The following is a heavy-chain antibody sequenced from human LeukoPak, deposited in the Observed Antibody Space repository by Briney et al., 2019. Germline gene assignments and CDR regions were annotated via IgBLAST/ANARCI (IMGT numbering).Heavy chain of an antibody. J-gene: IGHJ5*02. Sequence: ASVKVSCTASGGTFSSYAISWVRQAPGQGLEWMGGIIPIFGTANYAQKFQGRVTITTDESTSTAYMELSSLRSEDTAVYYCARDPLYSSSWFDPWGQGTLVTVSS. CDR2: IIPIFGTA. CDR1: GGTFSSYA. V-gene: IGHV1-69*05. D-gene: IGHD6-13*01. CDR3: ARDPLYSSSWFDP.